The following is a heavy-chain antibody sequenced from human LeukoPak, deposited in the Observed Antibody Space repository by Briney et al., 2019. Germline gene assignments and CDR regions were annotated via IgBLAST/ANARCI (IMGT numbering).Heavy chain of an antibody. CDR3: ARVRSRENWFDP. D-gene: IGHD3-22*01. J-gene: IGHJ5*02. CDR1: GGSISSSSYY. CDR2: IYYSGST. Sequence: SETLSLTCTVSGGSISSSSYYWGWIRQPPGKGLEWIGSIYYSGSTYYNPSLKSRVTISVDKSKNQFSLKLSSVTAADTAVYYCARVRSRENWFDPWGQGTLVTVSS. V-gene: IGHV4-39*07.